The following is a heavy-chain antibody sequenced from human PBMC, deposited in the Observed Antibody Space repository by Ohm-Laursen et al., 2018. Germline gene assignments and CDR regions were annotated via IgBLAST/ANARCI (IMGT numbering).Heavy chain of an antibody. V-gene: IGHV1-8*01. J-gene: IGHJ4*02. CDR1: GYTFTSYD. CDR3: ARTLRGGDYDGF. CDR2: MNPNSGNT. Sequence: ASVKVSCNASGYTFTSYDINWVRQATGQGLEWMGWMNPNSGNTGYAQKFQGRVTMTRNTSISTAYVELSSLRSEDTAVYYCARTLRGGDYDGFWGQGTLVTVSS. D-gene: IGHD4-23*01.